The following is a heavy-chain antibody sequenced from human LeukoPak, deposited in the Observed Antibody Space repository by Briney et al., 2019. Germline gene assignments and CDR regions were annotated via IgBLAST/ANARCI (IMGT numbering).Heavy chain of an antibody. CDR2: IYYSGST. Sequence: SETLSLTCTVSGGSISSSSYYWGWIRQPPGKGLEWIGSIYYSGSTYYNPSLKSRVTISVDTSKNQVSLKLSSVTAADTAVYYCARNGQQLAQGFDYWGQGTLVTVSS. CDR1: GGSISSSSYY. J-gene: IGHJ4*02. D-gene: IGHD6-6*01. CDR3: ARNGQQLAQGFDY. V-gene: IGHV4-39*07.